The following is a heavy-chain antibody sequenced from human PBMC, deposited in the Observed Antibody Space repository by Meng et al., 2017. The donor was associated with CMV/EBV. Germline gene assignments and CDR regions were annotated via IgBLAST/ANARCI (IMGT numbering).Heavy chain of an antibody. Sequence: GGSLRLSCAASGFTFDDYAMHWVRQAPGKGLEWVSGISWNSGSIGYADSVKGRFTISRDNAKNSLYLQMNSLRAEDTAVYYCARESGGGDWGQGTLVTVSS. CDR3: ARESGGGD. V-gene: IGHV3-9*01. CDR1: GFTFDDYA. CDR2: ISWNSGSI. J-gene: IGHJ4*02. D-gene: IGHD3-10*01.